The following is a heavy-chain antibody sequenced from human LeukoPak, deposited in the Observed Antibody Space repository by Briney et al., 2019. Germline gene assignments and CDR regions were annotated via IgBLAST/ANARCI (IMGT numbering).Heavy chain of an antibody. CDR1: GFTFSTYV. V-gene: IGHV3-23*01. D-gene: IGHD5-18*01. J-gene: IGHJ4*02. CDR3: TKGTIWLPFDY. Sequence: GGSLRLSCAASGFTFSTYVIHWVRQAPGKGLEWVSAISGSGGSTYYADSVKGRFTISRDNSKNTLYLQMNSLRAEDTAVYYCTKGTIWLPFDYWGQGTLVTVSS. CDR2: ISGSGGST.